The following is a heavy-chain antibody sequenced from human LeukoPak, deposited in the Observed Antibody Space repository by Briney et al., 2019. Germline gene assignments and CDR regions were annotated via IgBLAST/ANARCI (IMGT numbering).Heavy chain of an antibody. CDR1: GYTFTSYA. D-gene: IGHD2-15*01. CDR3: ARDREAGVYYCSGGSCHVGFAY. V-gene: IGHV1-3*01. Sequence: ASVKVSCKASGYTFTSYAMPWVRQAPGQRLEWMGWINAGNGNTKYSQKFQGRVTITRDTSASTAYMELSSLRSEDTAVYYCARDREAGVYYCSGGSCHVGFAYWGQGTLVTVSS. CDR2: INAGNGNT. J-gene: IGHJ4*02.